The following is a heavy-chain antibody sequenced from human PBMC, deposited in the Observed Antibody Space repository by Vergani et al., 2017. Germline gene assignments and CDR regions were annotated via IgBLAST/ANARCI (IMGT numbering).Heavy chain of an antibody. CDR3: AGANYYYDSSGLSVGAFDI. D-gene: IGHD3-22*01. J-gene: IGHJ3*02. CDR2: IIPIFGTA. CDR1: GGTFSSYA. V-gene: IGHV1-69*01. Sequence: QVQLVQSGAEVKKPGSSVKVSCKASGGTFSSYAISWVRQAPGQGLEWMGGIIPIFGTANYAQKFQGRVTITADESTSAAYMELSSLRSEDTAVYYGAGANYYYDSSGLSVGAFDIWGQGTMVTVSS.